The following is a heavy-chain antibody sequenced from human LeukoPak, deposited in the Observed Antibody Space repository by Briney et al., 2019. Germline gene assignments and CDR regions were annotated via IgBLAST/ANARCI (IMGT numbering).Heavy chain of an antibody. Sequence: PSETLSLTCTVSSGSISSYDYYWTWIRQHPGKGLEWIGYIYHSGTTYYNPSLKSRVTISVDTSENQFSLKLTSVTAADLAMYYCARYSGNYRFFDYWGQGTLVTVSS. V-gene: IGHV4-31*03. CDR2: IYHSGTT. CDR3: ARYSGNYRFFDY. D-gene: IGHD1-26*01. J-gene: IGHJ4*02. CDR1: SGSISSYDYY.